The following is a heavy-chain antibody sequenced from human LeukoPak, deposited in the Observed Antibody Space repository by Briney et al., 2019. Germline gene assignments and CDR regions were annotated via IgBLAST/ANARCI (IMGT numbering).Heavy chain of an antibody. CDR3: ARPFGNGWFLRDY. CDR1: GFTISGFF. D-gene: IGHD6-19*01. CDR2: IKEDGSEK. Sequence: PGGSLRLSCAASGFTISGFFMTWVRQAPGKGLEWVANIKEDGSEKYYVDSVRGRFTISRDNAKNSLYLQMNTLRAEDTAVYYCARPFGNGWFLRDYWGRGTLVTVSS. J-gene: IGHJ4*02. V-gene: IGHV3-7*01.